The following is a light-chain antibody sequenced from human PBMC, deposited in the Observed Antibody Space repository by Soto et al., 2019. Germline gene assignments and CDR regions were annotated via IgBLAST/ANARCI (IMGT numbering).Light chain of an antibody. CDR2: EVS. Sequence: QSALTQPASVSGSPGQSITISCTGTSSDVGGYNYVSWYQQHPGKAPKLMSYEVSNRPSGVSNRFSGSKSGNTASLTISGLRAEDEADYYCRSYSGSSTLVFGGGTKLTVL. CDR1: SSDVGGYNY. J-gene: IGLJ2*01. V-gene: IGLV2-14*01. CDR3: RSYSGSSTLV.